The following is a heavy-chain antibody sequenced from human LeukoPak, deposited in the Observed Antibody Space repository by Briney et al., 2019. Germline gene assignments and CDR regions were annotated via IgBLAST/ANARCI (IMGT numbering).Heavy chain of an antibody. CDR3: TRVQAGRSGLMDV. Sequence: GGSLRLSCAASGFTLSGYWMHWVRQAPGEGLVWVSRIDPDGITTNYADSVKGRFTTSRDNARNTLYLQMNSLTAEDTALYYCTRVQAGRSGLMDVWGRGTTVTVSS. CDR2: IDPDGITT. V-gene: IGHV3-74*01. J-gene: IGHJ6*02. D-gene: IGHD2-8*02. CDR1: GFTLSGYW.